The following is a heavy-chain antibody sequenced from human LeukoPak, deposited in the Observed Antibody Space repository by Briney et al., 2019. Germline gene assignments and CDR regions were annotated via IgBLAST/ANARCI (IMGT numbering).Heavy chain of an antibody. D-gene: IGHD4-17*01. Sequence: SGGSLRLSCSASGFTFDDYAMHWVRPAPGKGLEWVSGISWNSGSIGYADSVKGRFTISRDNAKTSLYLQMNSLRAEDTALYYCAKDRYGDYPDALDYWGQGTLVTVSS. V-gene: IGHV3-9*01. CDR2: ISWNSGSI. CDR3: AKDRYGDYPDALDY. CDR1: GFTFDDYA. J-gene: IGHJ4*02.